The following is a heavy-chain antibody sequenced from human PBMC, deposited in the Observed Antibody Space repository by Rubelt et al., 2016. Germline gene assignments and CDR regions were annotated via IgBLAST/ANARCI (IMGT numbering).Heavy chain of an antibody. CDR1: GYTFTSYG. CDR2: ISAYNGNT. CDR3: ARDKEWLATRGFQNWFDP. J-gene: IGHJ5*02. V-gene: IGHV1-18*01. Sequence: QVQLVQSGAEVKKPGASVKVSCKASGYTFTSYGISWVRQAPGQGLEWMGWISAYNGNTNYAQKLQGRVTMTTDTSTSTAYVELRSLRSDDTAVYYCARDKEWLATRGFQNWFDPWGQGTLVTVSS. D-gene: IGHD6-19*01.